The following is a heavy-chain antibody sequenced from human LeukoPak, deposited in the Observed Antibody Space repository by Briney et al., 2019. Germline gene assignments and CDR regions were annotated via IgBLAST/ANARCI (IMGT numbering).Heavy chain of an antibody. J-gene: IGHJ4*02. D-gene: IGHD3-22*01. V-gene: IGHV4-38-2*02. CDR2: IYHSGST. CDR3: ARSGGTMIVVAPVDY. CDR1: GYSISSGYY. Sequence: PSETLSLTCTVSGYSISSGYYGGWMRQPPGKGLEWIGSIYHSGSTYYNPSLKSRVTISVDTSKNQFSLKLSSVTAADTAVYYCARSGGTMIVVAPVDYWGQGTLVTVSS.